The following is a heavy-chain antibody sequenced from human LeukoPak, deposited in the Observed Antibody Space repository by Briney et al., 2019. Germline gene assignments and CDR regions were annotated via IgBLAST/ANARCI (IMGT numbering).Heavy chain of an antibody. J-gene: IGHJ3*02. V-gene: IGHV4-39*07. Sequence: SETLSLTCTVSGGSISSSSYYWGWIRQPPGKGLEWIGNIYYSGSTNYNPSLKSRVTISVDTSKNQFSLKLSSVTAADTAVYYCARGITMIVVVITTDAFDIWGQGTMVTVSS. CDR1: GGSISSSSYY. CDR3: ARGITMIVVVITTDAFDI. D-gene: IGHD3-22*01. CDR2: IYYSGST.